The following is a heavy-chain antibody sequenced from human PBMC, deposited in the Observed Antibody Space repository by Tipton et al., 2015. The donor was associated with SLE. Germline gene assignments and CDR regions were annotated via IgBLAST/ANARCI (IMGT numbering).Heavy chain of an antibody. V-gene: IGHV4-39*07. Sequence: TLSLTCIVSGDSISSSSYYWGWIRQPPGKGLEWVGTVYYTGNTFYNPSLKSRITMSLDTSKNQFSLKLSSVTAADTAVYYCARYYYDSTGSTWFGPWGQGTLVTVSS. D-gene: IGHD3-22*01. CDR1: GDSISSSSYY. CDR3: ARYYYDSTGSTWFGP. J-gene: IGHJ5*02. CDR2: VYYTGNT.